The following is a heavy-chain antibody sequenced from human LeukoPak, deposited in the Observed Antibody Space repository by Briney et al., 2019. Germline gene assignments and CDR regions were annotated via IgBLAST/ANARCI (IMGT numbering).Heavy chain of an antibody. J-gene: IGHJ6*03. CDR3: ARVVDYGDYGYYYYYMDV. V-gene: IGHV1-2*02. CDR2: INPNSGGT. CDR1: EYTFTGYY. Sequence: ASVKVSCKASEYTFTGYYMHWVRQAPGQGLEWMGWINPNSGGTNYAQKFQGRVTMTRDTSISTAYMELSRLRSDDTAVYYCARVVDYGDYGYYYYYMDVWGKGTTVTVSS. D-gene: IGHD4-17*01.